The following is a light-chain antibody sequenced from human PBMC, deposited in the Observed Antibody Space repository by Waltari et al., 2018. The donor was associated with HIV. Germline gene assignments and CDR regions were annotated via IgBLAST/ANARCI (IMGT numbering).Light chain of an antibody. Sequence: DIQMTQSPSSLSASVGDRVTITCQASQDINIYINWYQQKPGKVPKLLIYDASNLDKGVPSSFSGSGSGTDFIFTISSLQPEDLGTYYCQRYDNLPYTFGQGTKVGIK. CDR1: QDINIY. CDR3: QRYDNLPYT. V-gene: IGKV1-33*01. CDR2: DAS. J-gene: IGKJ2*01.